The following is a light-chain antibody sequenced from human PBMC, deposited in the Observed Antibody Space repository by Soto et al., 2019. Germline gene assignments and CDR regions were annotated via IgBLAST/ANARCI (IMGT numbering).Light chain of an antibody. V-gene: IGLV1-40*01. Sequence: QSVLTQPPSVSGAPGQRVTIFCTGSSYNIGAGYDVHWYQQHPGTAPRLLIYGATHRPSGVPERFSGSRSGSSASLTITGLQTEDESFYHCQSFDSGLSGALFGGGTKVTVL. CDR2: GAT. J-gene: IGLJ2*01. CDR3: QSFDSGLSGAL. CDR1: SYNIGAGYD.